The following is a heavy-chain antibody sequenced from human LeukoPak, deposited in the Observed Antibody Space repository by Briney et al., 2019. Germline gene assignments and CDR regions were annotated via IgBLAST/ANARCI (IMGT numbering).Heavy chain of an antibody. CDR1: GGSFSGYY. D-gene: IGHD6-13*01. CDR2: INHSGST. Sequence: PSETLSLTCAVYGGSFSGYYWSWIRQPPGKGLEWIGEINHSGSTNYNPSLKSRVTISVDTSKNQFSLKLSSVTAADTAVYYCARGECSSSLDYWGQGTLVTVSS. J-gene: IGHJ4*02. V-gene: IGHV4-34*01. CDR3: ARGECSSSLDY.